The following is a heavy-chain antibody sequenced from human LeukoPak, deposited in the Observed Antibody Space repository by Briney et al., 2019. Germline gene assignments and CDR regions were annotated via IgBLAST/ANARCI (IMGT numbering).Heavy chain of an antibody. J-gene: IGHJ4*02. V-gene: IGHV3-23*01. CDR1: GFTFSNFA. CDR3: AKDQFVSDSTYGILDY. D-gene: IGHD2/OR15-2a*01. CDR2: IRDSGATT. Sequence: PGGSLRLSCAVSGFTFSNFAMSWVRQAPGKGLEWVSVIRDSGATTFYADSVKGRFTISRDNSKNTLYLQMNSLRAEDTAVYYCAKDQFVSDSTYGILDYWGQGTLASVSS.